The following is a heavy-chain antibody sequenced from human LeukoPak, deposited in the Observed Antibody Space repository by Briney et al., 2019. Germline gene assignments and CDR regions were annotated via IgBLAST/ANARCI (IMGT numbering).Heavy chain of an antibody. CDR1: GGSISSYY. CDR3: ARGRQWLGPFDY. D-gene: IGHD6-19*01. Sequence: SETLSLTCTVSGGSISSYYWSWIRQPPGKGLEWIGYIYYSGSTNYNPSLKSRVTISVDTSKNQFSLKLSSVTAADTAVYYCARGRQWLGPFDYWGQGTLVTVSS. J-gene: IGHJ4*02. V-gene: IGHV4-59*01. CDR2: IYYSGST.